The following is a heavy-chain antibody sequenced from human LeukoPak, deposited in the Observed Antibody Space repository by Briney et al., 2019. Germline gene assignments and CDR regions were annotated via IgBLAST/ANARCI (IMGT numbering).Heavy chain of an antibody. Sequence: SETLSLTCTVSGGSISSGGYYWSWIRQHPGKGLEWIGYIYYSGSTYYNPSLKSRVTISVDTSKNQFSLKLSSVTAADTAVYYCARDYYMLRGLHWFDPWGQGTLVSVSS. J-gene: IGHJ5*02. V-gene: IGHV4-31*03. D-gene: IGHD3-10*01. CDR1: GGSISSGGYY. CDR2: IYYSGST. CDR3: ARDYYMLRGLHWFDP.